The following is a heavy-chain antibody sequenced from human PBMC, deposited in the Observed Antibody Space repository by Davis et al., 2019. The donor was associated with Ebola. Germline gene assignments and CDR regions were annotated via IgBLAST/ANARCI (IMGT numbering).Heavy chain of an antibody. V-gene: IGHV6-1*01. Sequence: HSQTLSLTCAISGDSVSIKSAGWNWIRQSPSRGLEWLGRTYYNSKWFNDYAVSVKSRITINPETSKNQFSLQLNSVTPEDNAVYYCVRGWGRTGLGVWGQGTTVIVSS. CDR1: GDSVSIKSAG. CDR3: VRGWGRTGLGV. D-gene: IGHD1-26*01. CDR2: TYYNSKWFN. J-gene: IGHJ6*02.